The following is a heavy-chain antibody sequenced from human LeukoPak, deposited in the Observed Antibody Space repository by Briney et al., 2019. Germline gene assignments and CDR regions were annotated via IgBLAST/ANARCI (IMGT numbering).Heavy chain of an antibody. CDR1: GFTFSSYS. CDR3: ARDPEDLYSSSWYYFDY. V-gene: IGHV3-21*01. CDR2: ISSSSSYI. J-gene: IGHJ4*02. D-gene: IGHD6-13*01. Sequence: GGSLRLSCAASGFTFSSYSMNWVRQAPGKGLEWASSISSSSSYIYYADSVKGRFTISRDNAKNSLYLQMNSLRAEDTAVYYCARDPEDLYSSSWYYFDYWGQGTLVTVSS.